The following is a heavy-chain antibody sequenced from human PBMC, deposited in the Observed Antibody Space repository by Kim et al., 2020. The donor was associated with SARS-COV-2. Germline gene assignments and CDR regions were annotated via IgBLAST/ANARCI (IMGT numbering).Heavy chain of an antibody. V-gene: IGHV4-61*01. CDR1: GGSVSSGSYF. J-gene: IGHJ4*02. CDR3: ARAPNDFWSGYPYYFDF. CDR2: IYYSGNT. Sequence: SETLSLTCTVSGGSVSSGSYFWSWIRQPPGKGLEWIGYIYYSGNTNYNPSLKSRVTMSVDTSKNQFSLTLRSVTAADTAVYYCARAPNDFWSGYPYYFDFWGQETLVTVSS. D-gene: IGHD3-3*01.